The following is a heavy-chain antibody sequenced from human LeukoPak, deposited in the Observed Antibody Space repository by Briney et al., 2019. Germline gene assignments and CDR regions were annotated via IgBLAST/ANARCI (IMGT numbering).Heavy chain of an antibody. V-gene: IGHV3-30-3*01. D-gene: IGHD3-3*01. CDR2: ISYDGSNK. Sequence: GGSLRLSCAASGFTFSSYAMHWVRQAPGKGLEWVAVISYDGSNKYYADSVKGRFTISRDNSKNTLYLQMNSLRAEDTAVYYCAKEDGFWSGLLDCWGQGTLVTVSS. J-gene: IGHJ4*02. CDR1: GFTFSSYA. CDR3: AKEDGFWSGLLDC.